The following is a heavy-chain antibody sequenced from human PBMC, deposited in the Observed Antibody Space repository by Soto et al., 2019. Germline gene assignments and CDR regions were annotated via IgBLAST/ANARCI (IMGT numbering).Heavy chain of an antibody. D-gene: IGHD2-2*01. Sequence: VQLLESGGGLVQPGGSVRLSCAASGFAFSSYAMSWVRQAPGKGLEWVAAISGNGGDTSYADSVRGRFTISRDNSRDTMYLQMDSLRAEDTAVYYCAKGYCSGPSCYRGYGMDVWGQGTTVTVSS. CDR1: GFAFSSYA. V-gene: IGHV3-23*01. CDR3: AKGYCSGPSCYRGYGMDV. CDR2: ISGNGGDT. J-gene: IGHJ6*02.